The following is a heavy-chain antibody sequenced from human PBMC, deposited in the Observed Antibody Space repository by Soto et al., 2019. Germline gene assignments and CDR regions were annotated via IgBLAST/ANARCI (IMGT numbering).Heavy chain of an antibody. V-gene: IGHV3-74*01. J-gene: IGHJ4*02. Sequence: GGSLRLSCAASGFTFSTHWMHWVRQVPGKGLVWVSRINGDGSRTTYADSVRGRLTISRDNAKNTLYLQMNNLRVEDTAVYYCVGDSSHYSNVAGDNWGQGTLVTVSS. CDR3: VGDSSHYSNVAGDN. CDR2: INGDGSRT. CDR1: GFTFSTHW. D-gene: IGHD2-8*01.